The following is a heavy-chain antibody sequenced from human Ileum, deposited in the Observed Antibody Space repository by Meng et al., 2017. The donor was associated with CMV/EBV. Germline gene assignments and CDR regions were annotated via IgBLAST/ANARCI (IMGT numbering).Heavy chain of an antibody. CDR1: GGSFSGYY. Sequence: QVQLQQWGGWLLKPSETLSLTCAVYGGSFSGYYWSWIRQPPGKGLEWIGEINHSGSTNYNPSLKSRVTISVDTSKNQFFLKLSSVTAADTAVYYCARGVAGGPFDYWGQGTLVTVSS. V-gene: IGHV4-34*01. J-gene: IGHJ4*02. CDR3: ARGVAGGPFDY. D-gene: IGHD2-15*01. CDR2: INHSGST.